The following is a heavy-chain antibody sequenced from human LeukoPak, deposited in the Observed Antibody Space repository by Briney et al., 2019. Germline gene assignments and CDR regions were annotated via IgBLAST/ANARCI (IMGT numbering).Heavy chain of an antibody. CDR2: IYYSGST. J-gene: IGHJ4*02. CDR1: GGSISSYY. Sequence: SETLSLTCTVSGGSISSYYWSWIRQPPGKGLEWIGYIYYSGSTNYNPSLKSRVTISVDTSKIQFSLKLSSVTAADTAVYYCATYLQLSGYFDYWGQGTLVTVSS. CDR3: ATYLQLSGYFDY. V-gene: IGHV4-59*08. D-gene: IGHD1-1*01.